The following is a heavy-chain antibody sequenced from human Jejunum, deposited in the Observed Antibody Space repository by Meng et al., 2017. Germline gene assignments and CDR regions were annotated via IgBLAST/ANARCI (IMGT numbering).Heavy chain of an antibody. V-gene: IGHV3-7*01. CDR1: GFTSSRYW. D-gene: IGHD5-12*01. CDR2: IKVDGSET. J-gene: IGHJ5*01. CDR3: VRDIGGRHSGYGDS. Sequence: GESLMTSCAASGFTSSRYWMSWVRQAPGKGLEWVANIKVDGSETYYVESVKGRSTISSDNAKNSLYLLMNSLRVDDTAVYYGVRDIGGRHSGYGDSWGQGTLVTVSS.